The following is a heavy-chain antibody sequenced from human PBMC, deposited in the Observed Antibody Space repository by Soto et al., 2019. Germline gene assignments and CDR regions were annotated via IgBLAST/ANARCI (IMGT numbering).Heavy chain of an antibody. Sequence: QPGGSLRLSCAASGFTFSSSSMNWVRQAPGKGLEWVSYIISSSSTIYYADSVKGRFTISRDNAKNSLYLQMNSLRAEDTAVYYCARWYYYGSGSYYNQVAEAYYYYMDVWGKGTTVTVSS. CDR3: ARWYYYGSGSYYNQVAEAYYYYMDV. D-gene: IGHD3-10*01. CDR2: IISSSSTI. J-gene: IGHJ6*03. V-gene: IGHV3-48*01. CDR1: GFTFSSSS.